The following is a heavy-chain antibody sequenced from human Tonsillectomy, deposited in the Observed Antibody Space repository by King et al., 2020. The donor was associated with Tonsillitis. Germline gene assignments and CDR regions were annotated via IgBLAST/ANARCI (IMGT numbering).Heavy chain of an antibody. CDR2: IYPCDPGT. J-gene: IGHJ3*02. V-gene: IGHV5-51*01. Sequence: QLVQSGAEVKKPGESLKISCKGSGYSFTSYWIGWVRQMPGKGLEWMGIIYPCDPGTRYSPSFQCQVTISADKSISTAYLQWGSLKASDTAMYYCARREATQRAFDIWGQGTMVTVSS. CDR1: GYSFTSYW. D-gene: IGHD6-25*01. CDR3: ARREATQRAFDI.